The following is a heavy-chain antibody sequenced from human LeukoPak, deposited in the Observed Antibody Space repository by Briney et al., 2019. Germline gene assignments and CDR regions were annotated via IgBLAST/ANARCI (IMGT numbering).Heavy chain of an antibody. J-gene: IGHJ4*02. Sequence: PSGTLSLTFPVSGGSISRGGFSWGWVPQPPGEGPGWIGYIYHSGSTYYNPSLKSRVTISVDRSKNQFSLKLSSVTAADTAVYYCARGGSYGDYVFDYWGQGTLVTVSS. CDR1: GGSISRGGFS. D-gene: IGHD4-17*01. CDR2: IYHSGST. CDR3: ARGGSYGDYVFDY. V-gene: IGHV4-30-2*01.